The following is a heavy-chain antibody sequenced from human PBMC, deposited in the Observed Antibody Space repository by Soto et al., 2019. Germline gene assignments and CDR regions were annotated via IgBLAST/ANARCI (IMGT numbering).Heavy chain of an antibody. V-gene: IGHV3-15*01. J-gene: IGHJ4*02. CDR2: IKSMTDGGTT. CDR1: AFSFTNAW. Sequence: PGGTLRLSCVASAFSFTNAWMSWVRQAPGKGLEWVGRIKSMTDGGTTDYAAPVKGRFTISRDDSNNTLYLQMTSLKTEDTAVYYCSTGRSTYVLDYWGQGTLVTVSS. D-gene: IGHD5-18*01. CDR3: STGRSTYVLDY.